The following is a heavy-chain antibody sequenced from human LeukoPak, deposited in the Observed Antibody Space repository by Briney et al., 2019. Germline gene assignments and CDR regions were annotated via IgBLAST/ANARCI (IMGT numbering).Heavy chain of an antibody. J-gene: IGHJ4*02. D-gene: IGHD5-12*01. CDR3: AIRNEYSGYALDY. Sequence: SETLSLACAVYGGSFSGYSWSWIRQPPGKGLEWIGEINRSGSTNYNPSLKSRVTISVDTSKNQFSLKLSSVTAADTAVYYCAIRNEYSGYALDYWGQGTLVTVSS. CDR2: INRSGST. CDR1: GGSFSGYS. V-gene: IGHV4-34*01.